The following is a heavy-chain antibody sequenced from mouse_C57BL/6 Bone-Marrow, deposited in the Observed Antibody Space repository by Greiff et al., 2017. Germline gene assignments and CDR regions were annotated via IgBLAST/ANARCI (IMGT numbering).Heavy chain of an antibody. Sequence: EVKLMESGAELVRPGASVKLSCTASGFNIKDDYMHWVKQRPEQGLEWIGWIDPENGDTEYASKFQGKATITADTSSNTAYMQLSSLTSEDTAVYCCTTTGCYWGQGTTLTVSS. V-gene: IGHV14-4*01. CDR2: IDPENGDT. D-gene: IGHD1-1*01. CDR1: GFNIKDDY. J-gene: IGHJ2*01. CDR3: TTTGCY.